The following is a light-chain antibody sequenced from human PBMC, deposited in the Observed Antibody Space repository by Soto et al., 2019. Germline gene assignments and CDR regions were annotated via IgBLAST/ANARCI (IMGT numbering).Light chain of an antibody. Sequence: QSVLTQPASVSGSPGQSITISCTGTNSDIGRYKFVSWFQQHPGKAPKLMIFEGTNRPSGVSNRFSGSKSGNTASLTISGLQAEDEAIYFCSSSTNPHTLVIFGGGTKLTVL. J-gene: IGLJ2*01. CDR2: EGT. CDR1: NSDIGRYKF. V-gene: IGLV2-14*01. CDR3: SSSTNPHTLVI.